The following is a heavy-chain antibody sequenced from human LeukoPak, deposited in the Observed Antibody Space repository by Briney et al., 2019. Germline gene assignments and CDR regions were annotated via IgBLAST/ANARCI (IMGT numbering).Heavy chain of an antibody. D-gene: IGHD1-26*01. J-gene: IGHJ6*03. V-gene: IGHV4-61*01. CDR3: ARSSGGMYNYYYMDV. CDR2: QYYSGSP. Sequence: PSETLSLTCSVSGASLSSGTYYWNWIRQPPGKGLGWIAYQYYSGSPIYNPSLRSRVTISVDTSRDQFSLKVTSVTAADTAIYYCARSSGGMYNYYYMDVWGKGTTVTVSS. CDR1: GASLSSGTYY.